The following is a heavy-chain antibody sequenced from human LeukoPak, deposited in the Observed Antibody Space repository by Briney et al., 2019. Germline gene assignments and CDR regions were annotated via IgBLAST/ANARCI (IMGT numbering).Heavy chain of an antibody. Sequence: GASVKVSCKASGYTFTSYDINWVRQATGQELEWMGWMNPNSGNTGYAQKFQGRVTMTRNTSISTAYMELSSLRSEDTAVYYCASMTAAAGTRPFDYWGQGTLVTVSS. D-gene: IGHD6-13*01. V-gene: IGHV1-8*01. CDR1: GYTFTSYD. CDR3: ASMTAAAGTRPFDY. CDR2: MNPNSGNT. J-gene: IGHJ4*02.